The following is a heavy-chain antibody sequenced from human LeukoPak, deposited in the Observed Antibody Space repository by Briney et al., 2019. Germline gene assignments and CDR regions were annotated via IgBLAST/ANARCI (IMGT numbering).Heavy chain of an antibody. CDR2: MNPNSGNT. CDR3: ARAEVLRFLEWLPGTYYFDY. Sequence: ASVKVSCKASGYTFTSHDINWVRQATGQGLEWMGWMNPNSGNTGYAQKFQGRVTITRNTSISTAYMELSSLRSEDTAVYYCARAEVLRFLEWLPGTYYFDYWGQGTLVTVSS. CDR1: GYTFTSHD. V-gene: IGHV1-8*03. J-gene: IGHJ4*02. D-gene: IGHD3-3*01.